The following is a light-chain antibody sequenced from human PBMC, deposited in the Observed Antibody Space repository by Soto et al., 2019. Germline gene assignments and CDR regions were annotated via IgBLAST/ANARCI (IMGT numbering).Light chain of an antibody. CDR1: SSNIGNNT. J-gene: IGLJ3*02. CDR2: NNN. V-gene: IGLV1-44*01. Sequence: QSVLTQPPSGSGTPGQRVTISCSGSSSNIGNNTVNWYQQVPGTAPNLLIYNNNRRPPGVPDRFSGSKSGTSASLAISGLQSDDEADYYCAAWDDSLNGPVFGGGTQLTVL. CDR3: AAWDDSLNGPV.